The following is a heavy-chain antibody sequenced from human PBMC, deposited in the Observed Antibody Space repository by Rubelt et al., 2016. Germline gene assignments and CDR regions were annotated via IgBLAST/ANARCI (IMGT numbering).Heavy chain of an antibody. Sequence: SNYALSWVRQAPGKGLEWVSVISGSGDSTYYADFVKGRFTISRDKAENSLYLQMNSLRAEDTAVYFCARGGSSGRGHFDYWAQGTLVTVSS. V-gene: IGHV3-23*01. CDR1: SNYA. CDR2: ISGSGDST. CDR3: ARGGSSGRGHFDY. J-gene: IGHJ4*02. D-gene: IGHD6-19*01.